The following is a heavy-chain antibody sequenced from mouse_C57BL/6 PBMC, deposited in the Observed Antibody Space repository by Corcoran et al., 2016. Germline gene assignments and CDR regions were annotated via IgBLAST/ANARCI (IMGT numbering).Heavy chain of an antibody. CDR1: GYTFTDYY. CDR2: INPNNGGT. CDR3: ARQEPSYYAMDY. J-gene: IGHJ4*01. Sequence: EVQLQQSGPELVKPGASVKISCKASGYTFTDYYMNWVKQSHGKSREWIGDINPNNGGTIYNQKFKGKATLTVDKSSSTAYMELRSLTSEDSAVYYCARQEPSYYAMDYWGQGTSVTVSS. V-gene: IGHV1-26*01.